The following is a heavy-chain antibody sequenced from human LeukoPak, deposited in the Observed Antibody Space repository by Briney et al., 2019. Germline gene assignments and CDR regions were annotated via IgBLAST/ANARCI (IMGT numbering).Heavy chain of an antibody. J-gene: IGHJ4*02. V-gene: IGHV3-23*01. CDR2: ITGSGGTT. CDR3: ARDLRVISFDN. D-gene: IGHD2-21*01. CDR1: GFSFSIYG. Sequence: GTLRLSCAASGFSFSIYGMNWVRQAPGKVLEWVSGITGSGGTTYYADSVKGRATISRDNSKNTLYLQMNSLRAEDTAIYYCARDLRVISFDNWGQGTLVSVSS.